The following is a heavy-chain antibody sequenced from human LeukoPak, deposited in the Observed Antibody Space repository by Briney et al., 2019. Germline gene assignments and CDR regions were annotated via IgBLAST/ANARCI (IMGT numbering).Heavy chain of an antibody. D-gene: IGHD3-3*01. CDR2: INPSGGST. CDR1: GYTFTSYY. J-gene: IGHJ6*02. V-gene: IGHV1-46*01. CDR3: ARGLGMVLRFLEWSLDYGMDV. Sequence: ASVKVSCKASGYTFTSYYMHWVRQAPGQGLEWMGIINPSGGSTSYAQKFQGRVTMTRDTSTSTVYMELSSLRSEDTAAYYCARGLGMVLRFLEWSLDYGMDVWGQGTTVTVSS.